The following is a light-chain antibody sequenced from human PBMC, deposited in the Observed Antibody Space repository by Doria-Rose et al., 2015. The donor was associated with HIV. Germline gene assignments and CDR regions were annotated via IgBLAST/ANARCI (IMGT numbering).Light chain of an antibody. CDR2: WAS. J-gene: IGKJ3*01. V-gene: IGKV4-1*01. Sequence: DIRLTQSPESLGMSLGERATLNCKSNQSLLYTSKNYLAWYQQKQVQHPKLLIYWASTRQSGVPARFSGSGSGTDFTLTISSLEAEDVAVYYCQQYYDTPSFGPGTTVDIK. CDR1: QSLLYTSKNY. CDR3: QQYYDTPS.